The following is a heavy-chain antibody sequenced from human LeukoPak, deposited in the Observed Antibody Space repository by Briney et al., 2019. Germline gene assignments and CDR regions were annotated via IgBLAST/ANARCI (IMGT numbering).Heavy chain of an antibody. CDR2: IYPGDSDT. CDR1: GCLFTTYW. V-gene: IGHV5-51*01. CDR3: ARLTGTTFPDAFDI. J-gene: IGHJ3*02. D-gene: IGHD1-7*01. Sequence: GGALQISWRGAGCLFTTYWIGWGRQLAGGGLGGRGIIYPGDSDTRHSPSFQGQLTISADKSTSPAYMQWSSLKASDTAVYYCARLTGTTFPDAFDIWGQGTTVTVSS.